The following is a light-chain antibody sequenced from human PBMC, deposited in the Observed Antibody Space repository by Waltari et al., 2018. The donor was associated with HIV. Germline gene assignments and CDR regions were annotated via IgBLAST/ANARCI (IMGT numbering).Light chain of an antibody. CDR3: AAWDDTLTVV. CDR2: RNN. J-gene: IGLJ2*01. Sequence: QSVLTQPPSASGTPGQSVHISSSGTSPNIGTHYVYWYQQFPGTAPKLLIYRNNKRPSVVPDRFSGSKSGTSASLAISGLRSDDEADYYCAAWDDTLTVVFGGGTKLTVL. V-gene: IGLV1-47*01. CDR1: SPNIGTHY.